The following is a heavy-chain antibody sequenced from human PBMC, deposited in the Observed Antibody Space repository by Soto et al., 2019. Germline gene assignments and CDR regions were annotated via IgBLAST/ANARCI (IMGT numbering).Heavy chain of an antibody. CDR2: INPSGGST. CDR3: ARGDGYNYYYYYGMDV. D-gene: IGHD5-12*01. Sequence: ASVKVSCKASGYTFTSYYMHWVRQAPGQGLEWMGIINPSGGSTSYAQKFQGRVTMTRDTSTSTVYMELSSLRSEDTAVYYCARGDGYNYYYYYGMDVWGQGTTVTVSS. J-gene: IGHJ6*02. V-gene: IGHV1-46*03. CDR1: GYTFTSYY.